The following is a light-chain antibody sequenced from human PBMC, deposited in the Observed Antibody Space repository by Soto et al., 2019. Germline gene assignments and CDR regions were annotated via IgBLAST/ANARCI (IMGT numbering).Light chain of an antibody. V-gene: IGKV3-20*01. J-gene: IGKJ3*01. CDR1: QTVSINY. Sequence: EIVLTQSPGTLSLSPGERATLSCRASQTVSINYLAWYQQKPGQPPSLLIYGASNRATGVPDRFSGSGSGTDFTLTIRRLEPEDSAVYYCQQYGDSPITFGPGTKVDIQ. CDR3: QQYGDSPIT. CDR2: GAS.